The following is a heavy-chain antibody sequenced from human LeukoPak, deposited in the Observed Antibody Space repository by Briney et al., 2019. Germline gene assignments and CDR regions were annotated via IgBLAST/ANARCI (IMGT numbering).Heavy chain of an antibody. CDR2: MNPNSGNT. D-gene: IGHD3-3*01. CDR1: GYTSTSYD. Sequence: ASVKVSCKASGYTSTSYDINWVRQATGQGLEWMGWMNPNSGNTGYAQRFQGRVTITRNTSISTAYMELSSLRSEDTAVYYCARESSGYYDFWSGYSHEDAFDIWGQGTMVTVSS. J-gene: IGHJ3*02. V-gene: IGHV1-8*03. CDR3: ARESSGYYDFWSGYSHEDAFDI.